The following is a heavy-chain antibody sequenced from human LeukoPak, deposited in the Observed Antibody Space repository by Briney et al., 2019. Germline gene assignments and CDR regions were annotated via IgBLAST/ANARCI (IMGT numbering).Heavy chain of an antibody. CDR1: GGSISSSSYY. CDR3: ARHVDTATDYFDY. J-gene: IGHJ4*02. CDR2: IYYSGSS. Sequence: SETLSLTCTVSGGSISSSSYYWGWLRPPPGKGLEWIGSIYYSGSSYYNPSLKSRVTMSVHTSKNQFSLKLSSVTAADTAVYYCARHVDTATDYFDYWGQGTLVTVSS. D-gene: IGHD5-18*01. V-gene: IGHV4-39*01.